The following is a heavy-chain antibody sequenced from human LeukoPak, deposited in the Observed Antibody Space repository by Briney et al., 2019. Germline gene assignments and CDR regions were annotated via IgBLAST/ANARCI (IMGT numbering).Heavy chain of an antibody. CDR2: IWHDGSYK. Sequence: PGRSLRLSCAASGFTFNNHATHWVRQAPGKGLEWVAMIWHDGSYKYYADSVTGRFTISRDDSQNTLYLQVNSLRAEDTAVYYCARDGRHNYNLDYWGHGTLVTVSS. J-gene: IGHJ4*01. CDR1: GFTFNNHA. CDR3: ARDGRHNYNLDY. D-gene: IGHD4-11*01. V-gene: IGHV3-33*01.